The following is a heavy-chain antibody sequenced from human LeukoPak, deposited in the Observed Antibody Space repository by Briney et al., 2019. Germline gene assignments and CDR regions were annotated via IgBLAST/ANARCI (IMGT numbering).Heavy chain of an antibody. J-gene: IGHJ4*02. D-gene: IGHD3-9*01. CDR2: ITGSGDNT. V-gene: IGHV3-23*01. CDR3: AKWGDYDILTAYYVSDF. CDR1: GFIFRNYA. Sequence: GGSLRLSCAASGFIFRNYAMRWVRQAPGKGLEWVSAITGSGDNTYYADSVKGRFTIYRENSKKTLYVEMTPLRAEDTAVYYCAKWGDYDILTAYYVSDFWGQGTLVTVSS.